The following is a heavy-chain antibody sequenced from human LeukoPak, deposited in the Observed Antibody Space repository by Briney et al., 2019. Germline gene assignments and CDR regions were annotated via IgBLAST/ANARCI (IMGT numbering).Heavy chain of an antibody. J-gene: IGHJ5*02. CDR3: ARGLGYCSGGSCYASWFDP. V-gene: IGHV4-31*03. D-gene: IGHD2-15*01. Sequence: SETLSLACTVSGGSISSGGYYWSWIRQHPGKGLEWIGYIYYSGSTYYNPSLKSRVTISVDTSKNQFSLELSSVTAADTAVYYCARGLGYCSGGSCYASWFDPWGQGTLVTVSS. CDR1: GGSISSGGYY. CDR2: IYYSGST.